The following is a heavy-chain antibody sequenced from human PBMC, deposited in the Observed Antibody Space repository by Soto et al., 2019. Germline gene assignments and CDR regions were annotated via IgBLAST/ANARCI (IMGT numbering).Heavy chain of an antibody. CDR3: ARDLEYYDFWSGPDAFDI. D-gene: IGHD3-3*01. Sequence: SQTLSLTCAISGDSVSSNSAAWNWIGQSPSRGLEWLGRTYYRSKWYNDYAVSVKSRITINPDTSKNQFSLQLNSVTPGDTAVYYCARDLEYYDFWSGPDAFDIWGQGTMVTVSS. V-gene: IGHV6-1*01. J-gene: IGHJ3*02. CDR2: TYYRSKWYN. CDR1: GDSVSSNSAA.